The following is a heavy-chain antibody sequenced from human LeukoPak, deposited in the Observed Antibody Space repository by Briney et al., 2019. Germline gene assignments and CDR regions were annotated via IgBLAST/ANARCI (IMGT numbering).Heavy chain of an antibody. D-gene: IGHD1-26*01. CDR1: GFTFGDYA. V-gene: IGHV3-23*01. CDR3: AKSVGGGSYHERSEGDY. Sequence: GGSLRLSCTASGFTFGDYAMSWVRQAPGKGLEWVSAISGSGGSTYYADSVKGRFTISRDNSKNTLYLQMNSLRAEDTAVYYCAKSVGGGSYHERSEGDYWGQGTLVTVSS. J-gene: IGHJ4*02. CDR2: ISGSGGST.